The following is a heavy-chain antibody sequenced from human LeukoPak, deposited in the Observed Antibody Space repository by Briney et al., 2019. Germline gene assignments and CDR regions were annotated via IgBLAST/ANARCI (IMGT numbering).Heavy chain of an antibody. V-gene: IGHV3-21*01. CDR2: VSSSGTYI. Sequence: GGSLRLSCAASGFTFSSYSMNWVRQAPGKGLKWVSSVSSSGTYIYYADSLKGRFTISRDNAKNSLYPQMNSLRAEDTAVYYCARDGPYSSSPFAYWGQGTLVTVSS. D-gene: IGHD6-6*01. J-gene: IGHJ4*02. CDR1: GFTFSSYS. CDR3: ARDGPYSSSPFAY.